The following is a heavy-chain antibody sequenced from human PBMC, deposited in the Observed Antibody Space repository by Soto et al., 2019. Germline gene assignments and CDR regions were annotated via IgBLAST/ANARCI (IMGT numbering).Heavy chain of an antibody. CDR2: INPSGGNT. Sequence: ASVKVSCKASGYTFTSYYMHWVRQAPGQGLEWMGIINPSGGNTSYAQKFQGRVTMTRDTSTSTVYMELSSLRSEDTAVYYCARVGVLYGMDVWGQGTTVTVSS. J-gene: IGHJ6*02. V-gene: IGHV1-46*01. D-gene: IGHD3-3*01. CDR1: GYTFTSYY. CDR3: ARVGVLYGMDV.